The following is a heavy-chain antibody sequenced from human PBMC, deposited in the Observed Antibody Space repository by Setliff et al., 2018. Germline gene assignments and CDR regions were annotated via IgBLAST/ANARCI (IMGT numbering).Heavy chain of an antibody. CDR2: IYHSGST. CDR3: ARYNAREYYFDY. CDR1: GYSISSGYY. V-gene: IGHV4-38-2*02. Sequence: SETLSLPCTVSGYSISSGYYWGWIRQPPGKGLEWIGSIYHSGSTYYNPSLKSRVTISVDTSKNQFSLKLSSVTAADTAVYYCARYNAREYYFDYWGQGTLVTVSS. J-gene: IGHJ4*02. D-gene: IGHD1-20*01.